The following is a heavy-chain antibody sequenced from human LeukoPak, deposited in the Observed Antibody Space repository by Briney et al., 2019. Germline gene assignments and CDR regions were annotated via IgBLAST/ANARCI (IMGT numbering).Heavy chain of an antibody. V-gene: IGHV3-48*03. D-gene: IGHD2/OR15-2a*01. CDR2: ISSSGSTI. CDR1: GFTFSSYE. CDR3: ARDGFSRFPGYFDY. J-gene: IGHJ4*02. Sequence: GGSLRLSCAASGFTFSSYEMNWVRQAPGKGLEWVSYISSSGSTIYYADPVKGRFTISRDNAKNSLYLQMNSLRAEDTAVYYCARDGFSRFPGYFDYWGQGTLVTVSS.